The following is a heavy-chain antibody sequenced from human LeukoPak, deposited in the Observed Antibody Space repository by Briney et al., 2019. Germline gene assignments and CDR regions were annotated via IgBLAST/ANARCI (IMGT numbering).Heavy chain of an antibody. CDR2: IYTSGST. CDR3: AREYSSSSLDY. D-gene: IGHD6-6*01. J-gene: IGHJ4*02. V-gene: IGHV4-4*07. CDR1: GGSISSYY. Sequence: SETLSLTCTVPGGSISSYYWSWIRQSAGKGLEWIGRIYTSGSTNYNPSLKSRVTMSVDTSKNQFSLKLSSVTAADTAVYYCAREYSSSSLDYWGQGTLVTVSS.